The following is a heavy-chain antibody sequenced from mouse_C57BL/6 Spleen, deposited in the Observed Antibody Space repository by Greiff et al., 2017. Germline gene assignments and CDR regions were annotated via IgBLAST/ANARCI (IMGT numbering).Heavy chain of an antibody. CDR1: GYAYSSSW. J-gene: IGHJ3*01. CDR2: IYPGDGDT. Sequence: SGPELVKPGASVKISCKASGYAYSSSWMNWVKQRPGKGLEWIGRIYPGDGDTNYNGKFKGKATLTADKSSSTAYMQLSSLTSEDSAVYFCAISSPWFAYWGQGTLVTVSA. D-gene: IGHD1-1*01. V-gene: IGHV1-82*01. CDR3: AISSPWFAY.